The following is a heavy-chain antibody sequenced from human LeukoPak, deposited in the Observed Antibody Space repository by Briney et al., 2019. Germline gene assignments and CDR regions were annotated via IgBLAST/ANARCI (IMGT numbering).Heavy chain of an antibody. CDR1: GGSISSYY. J-gene: IGHJ4*02. V-gene: IGHV4-4*07. Sequence: SETLSLTCTVSGGSISSYYWSWIRQPAGNGLEWIGRIYTSGSTNYNPSLKSRVTMSVDTSKNQFSLKLSSVTAADTAVYYCARSRANWVGQDAFNCWGQGTLVTVSS. CDR3: ARSRANWVGQDAFNC. CDR2: IYTSGST. D-gene: IGHD7-27*01.